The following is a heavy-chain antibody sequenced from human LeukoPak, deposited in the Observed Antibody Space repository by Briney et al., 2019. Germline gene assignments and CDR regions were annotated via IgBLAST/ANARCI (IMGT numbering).Heavy chain of an antibody. Sequence: GGSLRLSCAASGFTFSGYAMHWVRQAPGKGPEWVAVISYDGSNKYYADSVKGRFTISRDNSKNTLYLQMNSLRAEDTAVYYCAREITDYGDYVVDYWGQGTLVTVSS. CDR1: GFTFSGYA. J-gene: IGHJ4*02. CDR3: AREITDYGDYVVDY. CDR2: ISYDGSNK. D-gene: IGHD4-17*01. V-gene: IGHV3-30*04.